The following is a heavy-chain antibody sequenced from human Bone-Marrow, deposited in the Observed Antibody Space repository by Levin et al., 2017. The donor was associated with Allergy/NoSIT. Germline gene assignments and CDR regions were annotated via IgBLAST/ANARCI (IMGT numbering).Heavy chain of an antibody. Sequence: KISCKASGGTFSSYAISWVRQAPGQGLEWMGGIIPIFGTANYAQKFQGRVTITADESTSTAYMELSSLRSEDTAVYYCARHPRRYCSGGSCYSTKRGPPSYWYFDLWGRGTLVTVSS. D-gene: IGHD2-15*01. CDR3: ARHPRRYCSGGSCYSTKRGPPSYWYFDL. CDR1: GGTFSSYA. V-gene: IGHV1-69*01. CDR2: IIPIFGTA. J-gene: IGHJ2*01.